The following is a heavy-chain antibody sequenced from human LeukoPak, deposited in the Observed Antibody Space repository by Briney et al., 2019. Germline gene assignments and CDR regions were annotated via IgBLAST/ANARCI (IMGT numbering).Heavy chain of an antibody. J-gene: IGHJ5*02. V-gene: IGHV4-61*02. CDR1: GGSISSGSYY. CDR2: IYNSGNT. Sequence: SQTLSLTCTVSGGSISSGSYYWSWIRQPAGKGLEWIGRIYNSGNTNYNPSLKSRVTISVDTSKNQFSLKLNSVTAADTAVYYCARSGTYYNNWFDPWGQGTLVTVSS. D-gene: IGHD3-10*01. CDR3: ARSGTYYNNWFDP.